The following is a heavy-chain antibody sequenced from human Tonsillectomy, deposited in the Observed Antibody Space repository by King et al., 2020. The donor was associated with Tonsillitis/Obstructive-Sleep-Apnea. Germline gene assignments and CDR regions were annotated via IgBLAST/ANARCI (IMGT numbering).Heavy chain of an antibody. D-gene: IGHD3-10*01. CDR1: GAFISSSGYY. J-gene: IGHJ4*02. CDR2: IYYSGTT. Sequence: LQLQESGPGLVKPSETLSLTCTVSGAFISSSGYYWGWIRQPPGKGLEWIGTIYYSGTTYYNPSLKSRFTISVDTSKNKFFLKLSSVTAADTAVYYCARQSDYGSGSYFYYFDYWGQGTLVTVSS. CDR3: ARQSDYGSGSYFYYFDY. V-gene: IGHV4-39*01.